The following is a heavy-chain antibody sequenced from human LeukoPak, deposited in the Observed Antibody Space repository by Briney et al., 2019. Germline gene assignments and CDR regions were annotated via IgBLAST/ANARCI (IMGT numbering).Heavy chain of an antibody. CDR2: ILRDGKT. V-gene: IGHV4-4*02. J-gene: IGHJ4*02. CDR3: ARNAAYCMDY. Sequence: SETLSLTCAVSGYSISSGYWWSWVRQSPGKGLEWIGEILRDGKTNYNPSLKSRVTISVDTSKNQFSLNLNSVTAADTALYYCARNAAYCMDYWGQGNLVTVSS. CDR1: GYSISSGYW. D-gene: IGHD2-21*01.